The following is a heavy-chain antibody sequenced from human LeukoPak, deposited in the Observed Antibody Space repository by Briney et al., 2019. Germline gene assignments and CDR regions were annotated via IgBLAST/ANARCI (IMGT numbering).Heavy chain of an antibody. CDR1: GFTFSSYA. J-gene: IGHJ4*02. V-gene: IGHV3-23*01. Sequence: PGGSLRLSCAASGFTFSSYAMSWVRQAPGKGLEWVSAISGSGGSTYYADSVKGRFTISRDNSKNTLYLQMNSLRAEDTAVYYCAKATYYYDSSGYGDWGQGTLVTVSS. CDR2: ISGSGGST. CDR3: AKATYYYDSSGYGD. D-gene: IGHD3-22*01.